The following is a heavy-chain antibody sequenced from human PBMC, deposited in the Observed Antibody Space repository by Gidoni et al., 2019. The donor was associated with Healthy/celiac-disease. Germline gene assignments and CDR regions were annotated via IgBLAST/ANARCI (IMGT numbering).Heavy chain of an antibody. V-gene: IGHV1-24*01. Sequence: QVQLVQSGAEVKKPGASVKVSCKVSGYTLTELSMHWVRQAPGKGLEWMGGFDPEDGETIYAQKFQGRVTMTEDTSTDTAYMELSSLRSEDTAVYYCATSCYYDILTGYMFAVAGDWFDPWGQGTLVTVSS. CDR3: ATSCYYDILTGYMFAVAGDWFDP. D-gene: IGHD3-9*01. CDR1: GYTLTELS. CDR2: FDPEDGET. J-gene: IGHJ5*02.